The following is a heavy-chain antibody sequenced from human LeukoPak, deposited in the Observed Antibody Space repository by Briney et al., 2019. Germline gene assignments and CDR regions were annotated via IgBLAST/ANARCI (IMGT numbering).Heavy chain of an antibody. V-gene: IGHV4-4*07. CDR2: IYTSGST. CDR3: ARVLDDSSGYYLDY. CDR1: GGSISSYY. J-gene: IGHJ4*02. Sequence: SETLSLTCTVSGGSISSYYWSWIRQPAGKGLEWIGRIYTSGSTNYNPSLKSRVTMLVDTSKNQFSLKLSSVTAADTAVYYCARVLDDSSGYYLDYWGQGTLVTVSS. D-gene: IGHD3-22*01.